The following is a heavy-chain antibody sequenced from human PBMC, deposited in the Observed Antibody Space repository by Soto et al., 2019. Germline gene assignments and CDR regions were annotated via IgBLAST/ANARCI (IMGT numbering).Heavy chain of an antibody. D-gene: IGHD6-19*01. CDR3: ARDRGGGIAVAGTAYYYYGMDV. CDR1: GASISSYY. CDR2: IYTSGST. V-gene: IGHV4-4*07. Sequence: SETLSLTCTVSGASISSYYWSWIRQPAGKGLEWIGRIYTSGSTNYNPSLKSRVTMSVDTSKNQFSLKLSSVTAADTAVYYCARDRGGGIAVAGTAYYYYGMDVWGQGTTVTVSS. J-gene: IGHJ6*02.